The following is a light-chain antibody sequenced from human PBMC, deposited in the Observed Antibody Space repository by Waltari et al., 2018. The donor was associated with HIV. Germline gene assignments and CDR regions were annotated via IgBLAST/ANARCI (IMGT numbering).Light chain of an antibody. J-gene: IGLJ2*01. CDR1: SSNIGNNP. CDR2: SDH. CDR3: ASWDNNLAGRV. V-gene: IGLV1-44*01. Sequence: QSVLTQPPSASGSPGQRVTISCSGSSSNIGNNPTNWYLQLPGTAPKLLVYSDHQRPSGVPDRFSGSKSGTSASLAISGLQSEDEGDYYCASWDNNLAGRVFGGRTRLTVL.